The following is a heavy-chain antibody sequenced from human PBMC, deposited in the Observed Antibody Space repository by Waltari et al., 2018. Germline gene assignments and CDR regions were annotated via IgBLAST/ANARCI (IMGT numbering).Heavy chain of an antibody. CDR2: MNPTSGST. CDR3: ARDYGSGTYYYMDV. D-gene: IGHD3-10*01. Sequence: QVQLVQSGVEVKKLGASVKVSCKASGYTFTSYTINWVRQAAGQGLEWMGWMNPTSGSTGYAQKFQDRVTITRNTSIGTAYMELRSLRSEDTAVYYCARDYGSGTYYYMDVWGKGTTVTVSS. J-gene: IGHJ6*03. V-gene: IGHV1-8*03. CDR1: GYTFTSYT.